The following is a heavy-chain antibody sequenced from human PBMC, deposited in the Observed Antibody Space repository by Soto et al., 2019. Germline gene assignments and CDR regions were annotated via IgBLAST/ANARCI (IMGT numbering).Heavy chain of an antibody. V-gene: IGHV1-24*01. CDR2: FDPEDGET. Sequence: ASVNVSCKVSGYTLTELSMHWVRQAPGKGLEWMGGFDPEDGETIYAQKFQGRVTMTEDTSTDTAYMELSSLRSEDTAVYYCATGVVPAAMPTSDWYFDLWGRGTLVTVSS. D-gene: IGHD2-2*01. CDR1: GYTLTELS. J-gene: IGHJ2*01. CDR3: ATGVVPAAMPTSDWYFDL.